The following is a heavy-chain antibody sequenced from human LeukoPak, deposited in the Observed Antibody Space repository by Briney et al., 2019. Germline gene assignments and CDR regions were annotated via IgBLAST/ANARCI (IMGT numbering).Heavy chain of an antibody. CDR1: GFTFSTHG. CDR2: TRYGGRDK. Sequence: PGRSLRLSCVASGFTFSTHGMHWVRQAPGKGLEWVAATRYGGRDKYYTYSVKGRFTISRDNSKDTLYLQMNSLRADDTAIYYSAGAGGAVDIWGQGTMVSISS. V-gene: IGHV3-33*01. J-gene: IGHJ3*02. CDR3: AGAGGAVDI. D-gene: IGHD2-15*01.